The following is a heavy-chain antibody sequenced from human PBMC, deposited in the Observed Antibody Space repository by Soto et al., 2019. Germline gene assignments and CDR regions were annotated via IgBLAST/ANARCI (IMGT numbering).Heavy chain of an antibody. V-gene: IGHV1-8*01. CDR3: ARVFASGTTPIDY. D-gene: IGHD1-7*01. J-gene: IGHJ4*02. CDR1: GCTFTSDD. Sequence: DSVKVSCRASGCTFTSDDINWVRQATGQGLEWMGWMNPNSGNTGYAQKFQGRVTMTRNTSISTAYMELSSLRSEDTAVYYCARVFASGTTPIDYWGQGTLVTVSS. CDR2: MNPNSGNT.